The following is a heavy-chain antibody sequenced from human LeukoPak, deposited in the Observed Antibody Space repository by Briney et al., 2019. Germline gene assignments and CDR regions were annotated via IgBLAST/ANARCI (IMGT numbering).Heavy chain of an antibody. J-gene: IGHJ4*02. CDR1: GFPFSGYS. CDR2: ISSSNTI. Sequence: GGSLRLSCAASGFPFSGYSLTWVRQAPGKGLEWISYISSSNTIYYADSVKGRFTISRDNARNSLYLQMNSLTADDTAVYYCARLGRFLRVDYFDYWGQGSLVTVSS. D-gene: IGHD3-10*01. V-gene: IGHV3-48*01. CDR3: ARLGRFLRVDYFDY.